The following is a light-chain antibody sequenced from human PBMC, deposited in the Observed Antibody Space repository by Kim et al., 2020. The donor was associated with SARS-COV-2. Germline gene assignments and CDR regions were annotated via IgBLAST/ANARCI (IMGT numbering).Light chain of an antibody. V-gene: IGKV3-15*01. CDR3: QQYNNWPPRTT. CDR2: GAS. Sequence: EIVMTQSPATLSVSPGERATLSCRASQSVSSNLAWYHQKPGQAPRLLIYGASTRATGIPARFSGSGSGTEFTLTISSLQSEDFAVYYCQQYNNWPPRTTFGGGTKLEI. J-gene: IGKJ4*01. CDR1: QSVSSN.